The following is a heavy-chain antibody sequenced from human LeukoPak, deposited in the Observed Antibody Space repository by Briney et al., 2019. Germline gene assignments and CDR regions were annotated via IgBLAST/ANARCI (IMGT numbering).Heavy chain of an antibody. Sequence: LPGGSLTLSCAASGFTFSSYWMSWVRQAPGKGLEWVVNIKQDGSEKYYVDSVKGRFTISRDNAENSLFLQMNSLRAEDTAVYYCARAQDYGSGSYWGQGTLVTVSS. V-gene: IGHV3-7*01. CDR2: IKQDGSEK. J-gene: IGHJ4*02. D-gene: IGHD3-10*01. CDR1: GFTFSSYW. CDR3: ARAQDYGSGSY.